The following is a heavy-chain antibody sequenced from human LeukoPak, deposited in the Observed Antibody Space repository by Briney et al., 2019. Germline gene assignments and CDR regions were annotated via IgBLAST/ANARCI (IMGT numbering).Heavy chain of an antibody. V-gene: IGHV5-51*01. CDR1: GYNFTSYW. Sequence: GGSLRLSCKASGYNFTSYWMGWVRQMPGKGLEWMGIVYPADSDTRYSPSFQGQVTISADKSITTAYLYWSSLKASDTAIYYCASFHVSGGSYNGLHYWGQGTLVTVSS. CDR2: VYPADSDT. D-gene: IGHD3-10*01. CDR3: ASFHVSGGSYNGLHY. J-gene: IGHJ4*02.